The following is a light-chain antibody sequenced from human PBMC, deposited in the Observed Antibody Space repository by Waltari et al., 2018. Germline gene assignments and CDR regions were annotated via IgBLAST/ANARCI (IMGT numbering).Light chain of an antibody. CDR1: STDFASYTL. CDR3: CSYTGSSTSYG. J-gene: IGLJ1*01. V-gene: IGLV2-23*01. CDR2: EAT. Sequence: QPALSQPAPVSGSPGQSLTIPCTGASTDFASYTLVPCYQHHPNRAPKLIIYEATKRPSGISHRFSGAKSGATASLRISGLQADDEADYYCCSYTGSSTSYGCGGGTRVTVL.